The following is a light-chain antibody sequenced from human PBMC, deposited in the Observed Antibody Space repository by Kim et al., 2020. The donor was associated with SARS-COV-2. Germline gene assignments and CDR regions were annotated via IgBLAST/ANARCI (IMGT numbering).Light chain of an antibody. CDR2: CAS. Sequence: EIVLTQSPGTLSLAPGERVTLSCRASQSVTRNYVAWYQQKAGQAPRLLIYCASSRATGIPDRFSGSGSGTDFTLTISRLEPEDFAVYYCQQYGSSPPWTFGQGTKVDIK. J-gene: IGKJ1*01. CDR1: QSVTRNY. V-gene: IGKV3-20*01. CDR3: QQYGSSPPWT.